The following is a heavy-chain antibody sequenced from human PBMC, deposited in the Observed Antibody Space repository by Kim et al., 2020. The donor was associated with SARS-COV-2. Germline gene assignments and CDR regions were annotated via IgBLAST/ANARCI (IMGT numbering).Heavy chain of an antibody. CDR1: GGSISSYY. J-gene: IGHJ4*02. CDR3: ARAKSRFGEFDY. V-gene: IGHV4-59*01. D-gene: IGHD3-10*01. Sequence: SETLSLTCTVSGGSISSYYWSWIRQPPGKGLEWIGYIYYSGITKYNPSLKSRVTISVDTSKNKFSLKLTSVTAADTAIYYCARAKSRFGEFDYWGQGTLVTVSS. CDR2: IYYSGIT.